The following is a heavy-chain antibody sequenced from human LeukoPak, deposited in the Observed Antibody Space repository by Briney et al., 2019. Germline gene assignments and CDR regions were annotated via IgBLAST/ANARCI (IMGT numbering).Heavy chain of an antibody. CDR2: MNPNSGNT. CDR1: GYTFTGYY. J-gene: IGHJ6*03. CDR3: ARGNYYMDV. Sequence: GASVKVSCKASGYTFTGYYMHWVRQATGQGLEWMGWMNPNSGNTGYAQKFQGRVTITRNTSISTAYMELSSLRSEDAAVYYCARGNYYMDVWGKGTTVTVSS. V-gene: IGHV1-8*03.